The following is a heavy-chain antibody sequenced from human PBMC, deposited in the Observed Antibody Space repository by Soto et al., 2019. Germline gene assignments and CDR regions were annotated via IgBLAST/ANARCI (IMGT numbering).Heavy chain of an antibody. Sequence: KTSETLSLTCTVSGGSVSSGSYYWSWIRQPPGKGLEWIGYIYYSGSTNYNPSLKSRVTISVDTSKNQFSLKLSSVTAADTAVYYCARYHGIQDVDTAPGAFDIWGQGTMVTVSS. V-gene: IGHV4-61*01. D-gene: IGHD5-18*01. CDR2: IYYSGST. J-gene: IGHJ3*02. CDR1: GGSVSSGSYY. CDR3: ARYHGIQDVDTAPGAFDI.